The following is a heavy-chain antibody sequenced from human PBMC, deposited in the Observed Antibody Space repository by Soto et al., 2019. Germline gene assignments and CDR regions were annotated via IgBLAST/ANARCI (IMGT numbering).Heavy chain of an antibody. Sequence: SETLSLTCTVSGGYIRSGGYYWSWIRQHPGKGLEWIGYMSYTGSTHYNPSLKSRVIISVDTSKNHFSLKLNSVTAADTAIYYCARGSSGSPYYFDYWGQGTLVTVSS. CDR2: MSYTGST. V-gene: IGHV4-31*02. J-gene: IGHJ4*02. CDR3: ARGSSGSPYYFDY. D-gene: IGHD3-10*01. CDR1: GGYIRSGGYY.